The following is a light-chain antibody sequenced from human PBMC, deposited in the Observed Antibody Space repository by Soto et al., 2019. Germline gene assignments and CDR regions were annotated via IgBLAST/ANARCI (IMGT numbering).Light chain of an antibody. Sequence: QSSRAQPASVSGSPGQAITISCIGTSSDIGPYNYVSWYQQHPDKAPKLILYEVTNRPSGASDRFSGSKSGNAAFLTISGLQAEDEADYYCSSYSSSATPYVFGTGTKVTVL. CDR2: EVT. CDR1: SSDIGPYNY. V-gene: IGLV2-14*01. CDR3: SSYSSSATPYV. J-gene: IGLJ1*01.